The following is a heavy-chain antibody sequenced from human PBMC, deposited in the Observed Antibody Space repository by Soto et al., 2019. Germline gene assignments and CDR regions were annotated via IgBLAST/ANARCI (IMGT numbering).Heavy chain of an antibody. D-gene: IGHD6-19*01. V-gene: IGHV3-30*18. CDR2: ISYDGSYD. CDR1: GFTFTNFA. CDR3: AKAPNSAWHTFDS. Sequence: GGSLRLSCAASGFTFTNFAMHWVRQTPGRGLEWVAVISYDGSYDYYADSVKGRFTISRDNSQNTQYLQMNSLRTDDTAIYYCAKAPNSAWHTFDSWGQGTLVTVSS. J-gene: IGHJ4*02.